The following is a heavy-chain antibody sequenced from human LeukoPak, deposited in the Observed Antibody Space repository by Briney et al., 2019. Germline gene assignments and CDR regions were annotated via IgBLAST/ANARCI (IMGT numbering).Heavy chain of an antibody. V-gene: IGHV1-46*01. CDR2: INPSGGST. D-gene: IGHD1-26*01. CDR1: GYTFTSYY. Sequence: ASVKVSCKASGYTFTSYYMHWVRQAPGQGLEWMGIINPSGGSTSYAQKFQGRVTMTRDMSTSTVYMELSSLRSEDTAVYYCARGQSRDMEQGDAFDIWGQGTMVTVSS. CDR3: ARGQSRDMEQGDAFDI. J-gene: IGHJ3*02.